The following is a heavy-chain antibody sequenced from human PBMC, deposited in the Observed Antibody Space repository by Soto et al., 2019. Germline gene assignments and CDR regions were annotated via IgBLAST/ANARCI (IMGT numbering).Heavy chain of an antibody. CDR2: ISWNSGSI. V-gene: IGHV3-9*01. CDR1: GFTFDDYG. CDR3: AKYLISAIVARPCCFDY. J-gene: IGHJ4*01. D-gene: IGHD6-6*01. Sequence: EVQLVESGGGLVKPGRSLRRSCAASGFTFDDYGMHWVRQAPGKCLEWVSGISWNSGSIGYAVSVKGRFNISRDNANNSLYLQMDSLRVEYTVLYYSAKYLISAIVARPCCFDYWGQGTLVTVSS.